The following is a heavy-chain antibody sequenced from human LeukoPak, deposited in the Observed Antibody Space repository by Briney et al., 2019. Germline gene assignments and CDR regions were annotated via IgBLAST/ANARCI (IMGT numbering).Heavy chain of an antibody. V-gene: IGHV4-4*07. CDR1: GGSISSYF. CDR3: ARGRMFRGGGSDFPFNWFDP. CDR2: IYTSGSA. J-gene: IGHJ5*02. Sequence: SETLSLTCTVSGGSISSYFWGWIRQPVGKGLEWIGRIYTSGSANYNPSLTSRLTMSVDTSKNQFSLKRNSVTAADTAVYYCARGRMFRGGGSDFPFNWFDPWGQRTLVTVSS. D-gene: IGHD3-10*01.